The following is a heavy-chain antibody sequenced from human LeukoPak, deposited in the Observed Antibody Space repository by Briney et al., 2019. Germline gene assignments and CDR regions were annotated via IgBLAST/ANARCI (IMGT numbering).Heavy chain of an antibody. J-gene: IGHJ5*02. V-gene: IGHV1-18*01. CDR3: ARVAGIAAAGTRFWFDP. D-gene: IGHD6-13*01. Sequence: VASVNVSFTASGYTFSTYGITWVRQAPGQGLEWMGWISIYSGNTNYAQKFQGRVTMTTDTSTDTAYMQLRSLRSDDTAVYYCARVAGIAAAGTRFWFDPWGQGTLVTVSS. CDR1: GYTFSTYG. CDR2: ISIYSGNT.